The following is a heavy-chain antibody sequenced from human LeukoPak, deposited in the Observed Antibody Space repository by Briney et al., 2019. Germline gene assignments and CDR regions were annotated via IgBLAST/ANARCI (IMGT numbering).Heavy chain of an antibody. CDR1: GGSISSSSYY. D-gene: IGHD3-10*01. J-gene: IGHJ6*03. CDR3: ARQTWFLYYYYYYMDV. Sequence: PSETLSLTCTVSGGSISSSSYYWGWIRQPPGKGLEWIGSIYYSGSTYYNPSLKSRVTISVDTSKNQFSLKLSSVTAADTAVYYCARQTWFLYYYYYYMDVWGKGTTVTVSS. V-gene: IGHV4-39*01. CDR2: IYYSGST.